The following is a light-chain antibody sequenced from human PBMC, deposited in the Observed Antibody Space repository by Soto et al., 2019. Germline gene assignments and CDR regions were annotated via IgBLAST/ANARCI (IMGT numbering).Light chain of an antibody. CDR3: QQYNTWST. CDR1: QSVTSN. V-gene: IGKV3-15*01. Sequence: EIVMTQSPATLSVSPGERATLSCRASQSVTSNLAWYQQKPGQAPRLLIYGASTRATGIPARFSGSGSGTEFTLTISSLQSEDFAVYYCQQYNTWSTFGQGTKVDSK. CDR2: GAS. J-gene: IGKJ1*01.